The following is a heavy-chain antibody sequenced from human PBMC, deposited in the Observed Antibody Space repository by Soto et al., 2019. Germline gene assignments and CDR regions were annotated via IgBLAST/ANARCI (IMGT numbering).Heavy chain of an antibody. CDR3: AGDILYCGGDCYEESFDI. J-gene: IGHJ3*02. V-gene: IGHV1-18*01. Sequence: QVQLVQSGAEVKKPGASVKVSCKASGYTFTSYGVSWVRQAPGQGLEWMGWISAYKGETNYPQKLRGRDNMTTDTSTNTVYMERKSLSSEDAAVYYYAGDILYCGGDCYEESFDIWGQGTMVTVSS. CDR2: ISAYKGET. CDR1: GYTFTSYG. D-gene: IGHD2-21*02.